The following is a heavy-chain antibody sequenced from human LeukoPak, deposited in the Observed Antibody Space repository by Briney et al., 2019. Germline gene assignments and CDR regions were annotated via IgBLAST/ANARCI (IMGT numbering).Heavy chain of an antibody. D-gene: IGHD1-26*01. CDR1: GYTFITFG. J-gene: IGHJ3*02. V-gene: IGHV1-18*01. CDR2: ITAYNGNT. CDR3: ARSGSLGDAFDI. Sequence: ASVKVSCKASGYTFITFGISWVRQAPGQGLEWMGWITAYNGNTNYAHKLQGRVTMTTDTSTNTAYMELRSLRSDDTAVYYCARSGSLGDAFDIWGQGTMVTVSS.